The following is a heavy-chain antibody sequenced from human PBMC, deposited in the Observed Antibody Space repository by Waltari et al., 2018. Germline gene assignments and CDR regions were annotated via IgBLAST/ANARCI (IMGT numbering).Heavy chain of an antibody. V-gene: IGHV3-23*01. CDR1: GFTFSSYA. CDR3: AKETGTRGAAACMDV. CDR2: ISGSGGST. D-gene: IGHD6-13*01. J-gene: IGHJ6*02. Sequence: EVQLLESGGGLVQPGGSLRLSCVASGFTFSSYAMSWVRQAPGKGLEWVSAISGSGGSTYYAYSGKGRFTITRDNSKNTLYLQMNSLRAEDTAVYYCAKETGTRGAAACMDVWGQGTTVTVSS.